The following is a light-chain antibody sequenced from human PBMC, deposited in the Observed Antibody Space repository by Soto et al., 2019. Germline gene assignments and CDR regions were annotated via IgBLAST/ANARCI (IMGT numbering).Light chain of an antibody. CDR1: QSVSSY. Sequence: EIVLTQSPATLSLSPGERATLSCRASQSVSSYLAWYQQKPGQAPRLLIYDASNSATGIPARFSGSGSGTDFTLTISSLAPEDFAVYYCQQGFTFGPGTKVDIK. V-gene: IGKV3-11*01. J-gene: IGKJ3*01. CDR3: QQGFT. CDR2: DAS.